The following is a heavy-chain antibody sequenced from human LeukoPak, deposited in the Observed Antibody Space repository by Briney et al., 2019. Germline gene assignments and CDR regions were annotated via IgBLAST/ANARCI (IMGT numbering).Heavy chain of an antibody. CDR2: INHSGST. D-gene: IGHD3-10*01. CDR3: ASPFMVRGDRGYPP. V-gene: IGHV4-34*01. J-gene: IGHJ5*02. Sequence: GSLRLSCAASGFTFSSYAMNWVRQPPGKGLEWIGEINHSGSTNYNPSLKSRVTISVDTSKNQFSLKLSSVTAADTAVYYCASPFMVRGDRGYPPWGQGTLVTVSS. CDR1: GFTFSSYA.